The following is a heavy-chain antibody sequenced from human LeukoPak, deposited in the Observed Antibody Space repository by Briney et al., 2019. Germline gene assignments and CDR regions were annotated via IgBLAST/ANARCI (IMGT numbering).Heavy chain of an antibody. CDR1: GGSISSYY. CDR3: ARSIYDYVWGSYRYTYWFDP. V-gene: IGHV4-59*01. J-gene: IGHJ5*02. CDR2: IYYSGST. Sequence: SETLSLTCTVSGGSISSYYWSWIRQPPGKGLEWIGYIYYSGSTNYNPSLKSRVTISVDTSKNQFSLKLSSVTAADTAVYYCARSIYDYVWGSYRYTYWFDPWGQGTLVTVSS. D-gene: IGHD3-16*02.